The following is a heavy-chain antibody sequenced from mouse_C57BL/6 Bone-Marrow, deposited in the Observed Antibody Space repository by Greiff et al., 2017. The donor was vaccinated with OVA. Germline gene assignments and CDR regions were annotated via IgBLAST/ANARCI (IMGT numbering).Heavy chain of an antibody. V-gene: IGHV5-12*01. J-gene: IGHJ4*01. CDR1: GFTFSDYY. CDR2: ISNGGGST. Sequence: EVKLMESGGGLVQPGGSLKLSCAASGFTFSDYYMYWVRQTPEKRLEWVAYISNGGGSTYYPDTVKGRFTISRDNAKNTLYLQMSRLKSEDTAMYYCARRNGKRAMDYWGQGTSVTVSS. CDR3: ARRNGKRAMDY.